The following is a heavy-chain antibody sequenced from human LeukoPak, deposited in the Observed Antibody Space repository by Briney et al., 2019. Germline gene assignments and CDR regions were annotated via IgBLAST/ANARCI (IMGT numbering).Heavy chain of an antibody. CDR1: GYTFTSYG. CDR2: ISTYIGNT. J-gene: IGHJ3*02. Sequence: ASVKVSCTASGYTFTSYGISWVRQAPGQGREWMGWISTYIGNTNYAQKLQGRVTMSTDTSTGTAYMELRSLRSDDTAVYYCARRVAVARRDAFDIWGEGTMVTVSS. V-gene: IGHV1-18*01. CDR3: ARRVAVARRDAFDI. D-gene: IGHD6-19*01.